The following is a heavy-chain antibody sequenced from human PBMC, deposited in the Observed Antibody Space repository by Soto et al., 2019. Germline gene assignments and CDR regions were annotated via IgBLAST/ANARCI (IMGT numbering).Heavy chain of an antibody. CDR3: AHSRSPRVFDY. CDR1: GFSLSTSGVG. Sequence: QITLKESGPTLVKPTQTLTLTCTFSGFSLSTSGVGVGWIRQPPGKALEGLGLIYWDDDKRYSPSLKTRRTITKDTSKSQVVLTRTNMDPVDTATYDCAHSRSPRVFDYWGQGTLVTVSS. CDR2: IYWDDDK. D-gene: IGHD3-16*02. J-gene: IGHJ4*02. V-gene: IGHV2-5*02.